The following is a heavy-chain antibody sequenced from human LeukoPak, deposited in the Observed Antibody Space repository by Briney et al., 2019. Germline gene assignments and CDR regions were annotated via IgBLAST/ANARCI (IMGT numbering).Heavy chain of an antibody. CDR3: ARSMRYCSGGSCS. Sequence: ASVKVSCKASGYTFTGYYMGWVRQAPGQGLEWMGWINPNSGGTSYAQKFQGRVTMTRDTSINTAYIEVSRLRSDDTAVYYCARSMRYCSGGSCSWGQGTLVTVSS. CDR1: GYTFTGYY. CDR2: INPNSGGT. V-gene: IGHV1-2*02. D-gene: IGHD2-15*01. J-gene: IGHJ5*02.